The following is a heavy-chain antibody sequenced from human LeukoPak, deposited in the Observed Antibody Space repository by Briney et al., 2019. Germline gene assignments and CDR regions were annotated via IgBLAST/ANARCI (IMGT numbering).Heavy chain of an antibody. Sequence: SETLSLTCTVSGYSLRRGYYWGWIRSPPGKGLEWIGSIYHSGSTYYNPSLKSRVTISVDTSKNQFSLKLSSVTAADTAVYYCARVFDYGYYFDYWGQGTLVTVSS. CDR2: IYHSGST. V-gene: IGHV4-38-2*02. CDR3: ARVFDYGYYFDY. D-gene: IGHD4-17*01. CDR1: GYSLRRGYY. J-gene: IGHJ4*02.